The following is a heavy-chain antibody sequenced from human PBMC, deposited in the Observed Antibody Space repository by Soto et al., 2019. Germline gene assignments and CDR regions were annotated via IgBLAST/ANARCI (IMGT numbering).Heavy chain of an antibody. CDR1: GGSISSSRSY. D-gene: IGHD6-13*01. V-gene: IGHV4-39*01. Sequence: QLQLQESGPGLVKPSETLSLTCNVSGGSISSSRSYWAWFRQPPGKELEWIANIFYAGNTYYNPSLQSRVTVSVDTSKNPFSLKLDSVTAADTAVYYCARQAAAPGIDLWFDPWGQGTLVIVSS. CDR3: ARQAAAPGIDLWFDP. J-gene: IGHJ5*02. CDR2: IFYAGNT.